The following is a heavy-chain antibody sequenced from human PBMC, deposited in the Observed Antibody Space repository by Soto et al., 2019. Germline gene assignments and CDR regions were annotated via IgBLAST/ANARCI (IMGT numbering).Heavy chain of an antibody. Sequence: EVQLVESGGGLVQHGGSLRLSCAASGFTFSNYWMNWVRQAPGKGLEWVANINEDGSEKYYVDSAKGRFTISRDNAKNSLYLQMSTLRAEDTAVYYCARDLFDYWGQGTLVTVSS. CDR1: GFTFSNYW. CDR3: ARDLFDY. V-gene: IGHV3-7*01. CDR2: INEDGSEK. J-gene: IGHJ4*02.